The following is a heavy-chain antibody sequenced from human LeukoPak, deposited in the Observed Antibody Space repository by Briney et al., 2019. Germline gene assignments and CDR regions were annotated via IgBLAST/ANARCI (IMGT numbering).Heavy chain of an antibody. Sequence: GGSLRLSCAASGFTFSSYGMHWVRQAPGKGLEWVAFIRYDGSNKYYADSVKGRFTISRDNSKNTLYLHVNSLRPEDTAVYYCARGPHSALDTDDAFDIWGQGTMVTVSS. CDR1: GFTFSSYG. V-gene: IGHV3-30*02. CDR3: ARGPHSALDTDDAFDI. J-gene: IGHJ3*02. CDR2: IRYDGSNK. D-gene: IGHD5-18*01.